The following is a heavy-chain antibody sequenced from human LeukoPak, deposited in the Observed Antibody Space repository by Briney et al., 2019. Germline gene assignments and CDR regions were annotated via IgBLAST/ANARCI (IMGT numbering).Heavy chain of an antibody. D-gene: IGHD3-9*01. CDR2: IYHSGST. Sequence: ETLSLTCAVSGGSISSSNWWGWVRQPPGKGLEWIGEIYHSGSTNYNPSLRSRVTISVDTSKNQFSLKLSSVTAADSAVYYCATLTGYSSESWFDPWGQGILVTVSS. V-gene: IGHV4-4*02. CDR1: GGSISSSNW. J-gene: IGHJ5*02. CDR3: ATLTGYSSESWFDP.